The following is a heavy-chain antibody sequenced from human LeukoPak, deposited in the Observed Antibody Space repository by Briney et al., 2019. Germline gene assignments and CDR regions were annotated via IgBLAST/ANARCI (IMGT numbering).Heavy chain of an antibody. J-gene: IGHJ5*02. Sequence: SETLSLTCTVSGGSISSGGYYWSWIRQHPGKGLEWIGYIYYSGNTYYNPSLKSRVTISVDTSKNQFSLKLSSVTAADTAVYYCARGGLDCSSTSCYGNWFDPWGQGTLVTVSS. CDR3: ARGGLDCSSTSCYGNWFDP. V-gene: IGHV4-31*03. CDR1: GGSISSGGYY. CDR2: IYYSGNT. D-gene: IGHD2-2*01.